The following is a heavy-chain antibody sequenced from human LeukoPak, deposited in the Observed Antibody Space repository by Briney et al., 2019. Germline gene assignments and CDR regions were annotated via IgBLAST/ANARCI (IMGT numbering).Heavy chain of an antibody. D-gene: IGHD3-22*01. CDR3: ARDGSSGYFDY. Sequence: ASVTVSCKASGYTFTSYGISWVRQAPGQGLEWMGWISAYNGNTNYAQKLQGRVTITADESTSTAYMELSSLRSEDTAVYYCARDGSSGYFDYWGQGTLVTVSS. CDR1: GYTFTSYG. V-gene: IGHV1-18*01. J-gene: IGHJ4*02. CDR2: ISAYNGNT.